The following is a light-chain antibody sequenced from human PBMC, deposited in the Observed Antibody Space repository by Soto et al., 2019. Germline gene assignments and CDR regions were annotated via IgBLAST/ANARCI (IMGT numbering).Light chain of an antibody. J-gene: IGKJ1*01. CDR1: QCISSY. CDR2: AAS. V-gene: IGKV1-9*01. CDR3: HQRSNWPPWT. Sequence: DIQLTQSPSFLSASVGDRVTITCRASQCISSYLSWYQEKPGKAPKLLIYAASTLQSGVPSRFSGSGSGTDFTLTISSLEPEDFAVYYCHQRSNWPPWTFGQGTKVDIK.